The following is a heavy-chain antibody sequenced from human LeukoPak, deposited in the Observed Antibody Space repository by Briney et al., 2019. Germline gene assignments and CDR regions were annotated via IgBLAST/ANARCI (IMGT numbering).Heavy chain of an antibody. D-gene: IGHD6-13*01. CDR3: ARHLGTIAVAGPFDY. J-gene: IGHJ4*02. V-gene: IGHV4-59*08. CDR1: GGSISSYY. CDR2: IYYSGST. Sequence: SETLSLTCTVSGGSISSYYWSWIRQPPGKGLEWIGYIYYSGSTNYNPSLKSRVTISVDTSKNQFSLKLSSVTAADTAVYYCARHLGTIAVAGPFDYWGQGTLVTVSS.